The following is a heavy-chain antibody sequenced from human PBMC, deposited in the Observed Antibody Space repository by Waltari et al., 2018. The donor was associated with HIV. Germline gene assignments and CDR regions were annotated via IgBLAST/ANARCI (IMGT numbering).Heavy chain of an antibody. CDR3: ARSEKLQLVLDT. Sequence: QVQLVQSGAEVKKPGASVTVSCKASGYKFPTFAIHWVRLAPGPRLEWMGWLNYGNGDTKYSQKFQGRVTITGYTSASTAYVVVNSLTSEDTAVFYCARSEKLQLVLDTWGQGTQVTVSS. CDR2: LNYGNGDT. CDR1: GYKFPTFA. J-gene: IGHJ5*02. V-gene: IGHV1-3*01. D-gene: IGHD1-7*01.